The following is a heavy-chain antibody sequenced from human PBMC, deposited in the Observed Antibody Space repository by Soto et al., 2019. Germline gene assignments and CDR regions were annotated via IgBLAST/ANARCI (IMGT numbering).Heavy chain of an antibody. CDR3: ARWSLDGYNSPTGFDP. D-gene: IGHD1-1*01. Sequence: PSQALFVSCAISGDGFSSNSAAWIWFRQSPSRGLEWLGRTYYRSKWYNDYAVSVKSRITINPDTSKNQFSLQLNSVTPEDTAVYYCARWSLDGYNSPTGFDPWGQGTLVTVSS. J-gene: IGHJ5*02. CDR2: TYYRSKWYN. CDR1: GDGFSSNSAA. V-gene: IGHV6-1*01.